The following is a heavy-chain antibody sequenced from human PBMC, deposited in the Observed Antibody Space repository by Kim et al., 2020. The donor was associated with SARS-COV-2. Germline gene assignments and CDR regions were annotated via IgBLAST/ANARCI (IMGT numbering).Heavy chain of an antibody. CDR1: GYTFSTYW. J-gene: IGHJ4*02. Sequence: GESLKISCKGSGYTFSTYWIGWVRQMPGKGLEWMGIIYPDDSDTRYSPSFQGQVTISADKSISTAYLQWSNLKASDTAMYYCARRNRDCSGGSCYPRYFDYWGQGTLVTVSS. CDR3: ARRNRDCSGGSCYPRYFDY. V-gene: IGHV5-51*01. CDR2: IYPDDSDT. D-gene: IGHD2-15*01.